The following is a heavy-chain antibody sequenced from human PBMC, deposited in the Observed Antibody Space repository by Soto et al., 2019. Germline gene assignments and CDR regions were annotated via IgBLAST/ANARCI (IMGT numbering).Heavy chain of an antibody. D-gene: IGHD2-15*01. J-gene: IGHJ3*02. CDR1: GFTFSSYW. Sequence: GGSLRLSCAASGFTFSSYWMHWVRQAPGKGLVWVSRINSDGSSTSYADSVKGRFTISRDNAKNKLYLQMNSLRAEDTAVYYCARTHDIVVVVAATGAFDIWGQGTMVTVSS. V-gene: IGHV3-74*01. CDR2: INSDGSST. CDR3: ARTHDIVVVVAATGAFDI.